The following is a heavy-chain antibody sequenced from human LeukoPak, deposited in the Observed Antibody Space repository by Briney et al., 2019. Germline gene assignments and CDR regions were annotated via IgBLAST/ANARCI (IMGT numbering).Heavy chain of an antibody. CDR3: ARAVVPAAMSNIFKAVYYYYMDV. D-gene: IGHD2-2*01. V-gene: IGHV1-2*02. Sequence: ASVKVSCKASGYTFTGYYMHWVRQAPGQGLEWMGWINPNSGGTNYAQKFQGRVTMTRDTSISTAYMELSRLRSDDTAVYYCARAVVPAAMSNIFKAVYYYYMDVWGKGTTVTISS. CDR1: GYTFTGYY. CDR2: INPNSGGT. J-gene: IGHJ6*03.